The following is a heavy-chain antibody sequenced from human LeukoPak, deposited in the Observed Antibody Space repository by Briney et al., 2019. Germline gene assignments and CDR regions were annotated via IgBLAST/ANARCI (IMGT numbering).Heavy chain of an antibody. J-gene: IGHJ4*02. CDR2: ISGSADSI. D-gene: IGHD3-22*01. V-gene: IGHV3-23*01. CDR1: GFTFSTYA. Sequence: GGSLGLSCVASGFTFSTYAMSWVRQAPGKGLEWVSSISGSADSIYYADSVKGRFTISRDNSKNTLCLQMNSLRAEDTAVYYCAKMDRSTYYYSSFDYWGQGTLVTVSS. CDR3: AKMDRSTYYYSSFDY.